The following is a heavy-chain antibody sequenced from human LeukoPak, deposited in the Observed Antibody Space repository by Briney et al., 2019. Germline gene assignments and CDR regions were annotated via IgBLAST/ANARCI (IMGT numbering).Heavy chain of an antibody. D-gene: IGHD2-15*01. Sequence: TGGSLRLSCAASGFTLSSYAMSWVRQAPGKGLEWVSAISGSGGSTYYADSVKGRFTMSRDNSKNTLYLQMNSLRAEDTAVYYCAKGRYCSGGSCYSPEFDYWGQGTLVTVSS. J-gene: IGHJ4*02. V-gene: IGHV3-23*01. CDR1: GFTLSSYA. CDR2: ISGSGGST. CDR3: AKGRYCSGGSCYSPEFDY.